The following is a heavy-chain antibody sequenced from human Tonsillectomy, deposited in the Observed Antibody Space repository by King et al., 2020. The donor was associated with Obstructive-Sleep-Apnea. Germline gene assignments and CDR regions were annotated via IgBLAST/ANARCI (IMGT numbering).Heavy chain of an antibody. J-gene: IGHJ4*02. CDR3: ARGRNYQPDLFDY. CDR2: ITTSSSHT. Sequence: VQLVESGGGLVKPGGSLRLSCAASGFTFSDYNMNWIRQAPGKGLEWVSYITTSSSHTNYADSVRGRFTISRDNAKNSLYLQMNSLRAEDTAVYFCARGRNYQPDLFDYWGQGTLVTVSS. CDR1: GFTFSDYN. D-gene: IGHD1-14*01. V-gene: IGHV3-11*06.